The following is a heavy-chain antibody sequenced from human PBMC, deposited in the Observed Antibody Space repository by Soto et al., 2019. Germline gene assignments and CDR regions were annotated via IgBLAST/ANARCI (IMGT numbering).Heavy chain of an antibody. CDR2: ISGNGYDT. Sequence: PGGSLRLSCAASGFTFSSYAMSWVRQAPGKGLEWVSTISGNGYDTYDADSVKGRFTISRDYSKNTLFLQMSSLRVEDTAIYYCASTPWNYGENRYFDYWGQGTLVTVSS. V-gene: IGHV3-23*01. J-gene: IGHJ4*02. CDR1: GFTFSSYA. D-gene: IGHD1-7*01. CDR3: ASTPWNYGENRYFDY.